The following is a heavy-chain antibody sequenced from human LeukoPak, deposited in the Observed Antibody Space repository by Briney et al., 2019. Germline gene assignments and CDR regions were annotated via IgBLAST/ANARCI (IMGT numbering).Heavy chain of an antibody. J-gene: IGHJ4*02. V-gene: IGHV3-30*04. CDR1: GFTFSSYA. CDR3: AKDADYGGNSWYDY. CDR2: ISYDGSNK. D-gene: IGHD4-23*01. Sequence: GGSLRLSCAASGFTFSSYAMHWVRQAPGKGLEWVAVISYDGSNKYYADSVKGRFTISRDNSKNTLYLQMNSLRAEDTAVYYCAKDADYGGNSWYDYWGQGTLVTVSS.